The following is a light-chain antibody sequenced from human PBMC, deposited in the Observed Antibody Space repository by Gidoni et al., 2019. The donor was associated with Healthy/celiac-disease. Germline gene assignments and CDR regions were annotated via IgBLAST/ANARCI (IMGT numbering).Light chain of an antibody. Sequence: IQMTPSPSTLSAAVGDRVTITCRASQSISSWLAWYHQKPGKAPKLLIYDASSLESGVPSRFSGSGSGTEFTLTISSLQPDDFATYYCQQYNSYPYTFGQXTKLEIK. V-gene: IGKV1-5*01. CDR1: QSISSW. CDR3: QQYNSYPYT. CDR2: DAS. J-gene: IGKJ2*01.